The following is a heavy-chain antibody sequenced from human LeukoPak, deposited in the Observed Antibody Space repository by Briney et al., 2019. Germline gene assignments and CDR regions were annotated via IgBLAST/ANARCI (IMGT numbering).Heavy chain of an antibody. J-gene: IGHJ4*02. CDR1: GGTFSSYA. CDR3: ARVRLGYCSSTSCYTEFDY. Sequence: ASVKVSCKASGGTFSSYASSWVRQAPGRGLEWMGGIIPIFGTANYAQKFQGRVTITTDESTSTAYMELSSLRSEDTAVYYCARVRLGYCSSTSCYTEFDYWGQGTLVTVSS. CDR2: IIPIFGTA. D-gene: IGHD2-2*02. V-gene: IGHV1-69*05.